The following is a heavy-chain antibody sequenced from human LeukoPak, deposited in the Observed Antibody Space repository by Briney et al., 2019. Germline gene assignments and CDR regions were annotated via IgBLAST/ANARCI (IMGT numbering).Heavy chain of an antibody. CDR2: ISSSGSIR. J-gene: IGHJ4*02. CDR3: VRDSPGYGAYDFD. CDR1: GFTFIIFE. D-gene: IGHD5-12*01. Sequence: GGSLRLSCAASGFTFIIFEMNWVRQAPGKGLEWVSYISSSGSIRYYADSVKGRFTISRDNAKNSLYLQMNSLRAEDTAVYYCVRDSPGYGAYDFDWGQGTLVTVSS. V-gene: IGHV3-48*03.